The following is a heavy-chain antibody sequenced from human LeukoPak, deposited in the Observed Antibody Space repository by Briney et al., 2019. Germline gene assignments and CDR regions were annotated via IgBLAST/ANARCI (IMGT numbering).Heavy chain of an antibody. D-gene: IGHD6-6*01. CDR2: IYYSGST. Sequence: KASETLSLTCTVSGGSISSSSYNWGWIRQPPGKGLEWIGSIYYSGSTYYNPSLKSRVTISVDTSKNQFSLKLSSVTAADTAVYYCARPSTKYSSSSGYFQHWGQGTLVTVSS. CDR3: ARPSTKYSSSSGYFQH. CDR1: GGSISSSSYN. V-gene: IGHV4-39*01. J-gene: IGHJ1*01.